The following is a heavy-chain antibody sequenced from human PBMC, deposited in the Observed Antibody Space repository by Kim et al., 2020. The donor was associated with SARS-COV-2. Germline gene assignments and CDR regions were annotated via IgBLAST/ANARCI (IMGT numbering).Heavy chain of an antibody. CDR2: IANSGQTL. D-gene: IGHD4-17*01. CDR3: ARAVGITLSTSVYGDF. V-gene: IGHV3-11*04. CDR1: GFIFSNYF. J-gene: IGHJ4*02. Sequence: GGSLRLSCAASGFIFSNYFMSWVRQVPGKGLEWVSYIANSGQTLNLADSVKGRFSTSRDSAKNTLYLQMNSLRGEDTAVYYCARAVGITLSTSVYGDFWGQGALVTVSS.